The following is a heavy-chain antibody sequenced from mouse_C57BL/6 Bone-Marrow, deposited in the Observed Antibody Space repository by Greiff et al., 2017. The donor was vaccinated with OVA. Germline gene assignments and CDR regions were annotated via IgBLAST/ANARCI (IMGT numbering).Heavy chain of an antibody. CDR3: ARSYYAWFAY. D-gene: IGHD1-1*01. V-gene: IGHV1-36*01. J-gene: IGHJ3*01. CDR1: GFTFTDYY. CDR2: VYPYNGGP. Sequence: EVQLQQSGPVLVKPGPSVKISCKASGFTFTDYYMHWVKQSHGKSLEWIGLVYPYNGGPSYNQKFKGKATLPVDPSSRTAYMELISLTSEESAVYDCARSYYAWFAYGGQGTLVTVSA.